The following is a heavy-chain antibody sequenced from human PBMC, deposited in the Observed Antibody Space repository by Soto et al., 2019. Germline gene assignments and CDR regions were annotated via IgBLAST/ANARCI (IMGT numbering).Heavy chain of an antibody. Sequence: QLQLQESGPGLVKPSETLSLTCTVSGDSISRSSYYWGWIRQPPGMGLEWIGSIYYSGSSYYSPSLNSPVTISVDTSKNQISLKLTSVTAADTAVYYCARHTNSNAAFDAFEIWGQGTMVTVSA. V-gene: IGHV4-39*01. CDR1: GDSISRSSYY. CDR2: IYYSGSS. D-gene: IGHD1-1*01. J-gene: IGHJ3*02. CDR3: ARHTNSNAAFDAFEI.